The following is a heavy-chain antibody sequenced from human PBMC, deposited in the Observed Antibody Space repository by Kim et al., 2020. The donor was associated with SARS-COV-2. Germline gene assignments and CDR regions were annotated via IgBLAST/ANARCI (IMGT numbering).Heavy chain of an antibody. D-gene: IGHD6-13*01. Sequence: GGSLRLSCAASGFTFSSYEMNWVRQAPGKGLEWVSYISSSGSTIYYADSVKGRFTISRDNAKNSLYLQMNSLRAEDTAVYYCAREDIAAAGIGSLIFYYYYGMDVWGQGTTVTVSS. V-gene: IGHV3-48*03. CDR1: GFTFSSYE. CDR3: AREDIAAAGIGSLIFYYYYGMDV. J-gene: IGHJ6*02. CDR2: ISSSGSTI.